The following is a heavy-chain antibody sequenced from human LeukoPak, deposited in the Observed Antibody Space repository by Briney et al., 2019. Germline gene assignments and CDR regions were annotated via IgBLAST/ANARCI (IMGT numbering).Heavy chain of an antibody. CDR2: NNHSGST. D-gene: IGHD2-2*02. Sequence: PSETLSLTCAVYGGSFSGYYWSWIRQPPGKGLEWIGENNHSGSTNYNPSLKSRVTISVDTSKNQFSLKLSSVTAADTAVYYCARGPVAYCSSTSCYTLDTYYYYGMDVWGKGTTLTVSS. CDR3: ARGPVAYCSSTSCYTLDTYYYYGMDV. V-gene: IGHV4-34*01. CDR1: GGSFSGYY. J-gene: IGHJ6*04.